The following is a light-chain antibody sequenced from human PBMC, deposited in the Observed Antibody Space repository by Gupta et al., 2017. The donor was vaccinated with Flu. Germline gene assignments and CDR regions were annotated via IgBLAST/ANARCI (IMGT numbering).Light chain of an antibody. CDR3: GSYTTFGTWV. Sequence: QSALTQPASVSGSPGQSITISCSGTSADVGAYKYVSWYQQHPRKAPKLIIYEVTRRPSGVSHRFSGSKSGNTASLTISGLQAEDETDYYCGSYTTFGTWVFGTGTTVTVL. J-gene: IGLJ1*01. CDR2: EVT. CDR1: SADVGAYKY. V-gene: IGLV2-14*01.